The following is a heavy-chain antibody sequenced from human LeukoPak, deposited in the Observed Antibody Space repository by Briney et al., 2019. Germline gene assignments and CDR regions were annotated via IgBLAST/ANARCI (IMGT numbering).Heavy chain of an antibody. Sequence: GGSLRLSCAASGFTFSSSWMSWFRQAPGKGLEWVANIKQDGSEKYYVDSVKGRFTISRDNAKNSLYLQISSLRTEDTAVYYCARPNDYGDYTRYWGQGTLGTVSS. CDR1: GFTFSSSW. V-gene: IGHV3-7*01. CDR2: IKQDGSEK. J-gene: IGHJ4*02. D-gene: IGHD4-17*01. CDR3: ARPNDYGDYTRY.